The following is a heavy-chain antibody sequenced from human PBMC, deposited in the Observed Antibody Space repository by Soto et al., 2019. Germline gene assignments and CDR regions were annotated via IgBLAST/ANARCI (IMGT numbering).Heavy chain of an antibody. V-gene: IGHV1-69*13. J-gene: IGHJ6*02. CDR2: IIPIFGTA. D-gene: IGHD3-22*01. CDR1: GGTFSSYA. Sequence: ASVKVSCKASGGTFSSYAISWVRQAPGQGLEWMGGIIPIFGTANYAQKFQGRVTITADESTSTAYMELSSLRSEDTAVYYCASISFDSSGYYYYYGMDVWGQGTTVTV. CDR3: ASISFDSSGYYYYYGMDV.